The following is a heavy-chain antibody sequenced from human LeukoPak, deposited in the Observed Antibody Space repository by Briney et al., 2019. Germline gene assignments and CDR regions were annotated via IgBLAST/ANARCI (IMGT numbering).Heavy chain of an antibody. Sequence: GGSLRLSCAASGFTFSIYAMSWVRQAPGKGLQWVSSITRSGDGTYYADSVKGRFIISRDNSENMLYLQMNSLRVEDTAVYFCAKDRPNYYGSNGHYYRRDGDYWGQGTLVTVSS. D-gene: IGHD3-22*01. CDR2: ITRSGDGT. CDR3: AKDRPNYYGSNGHYYRRDGDY. V-gene: IGHV3-23*01. J-gene: IGHJ4*02. CDR1: GFTFSIYA.